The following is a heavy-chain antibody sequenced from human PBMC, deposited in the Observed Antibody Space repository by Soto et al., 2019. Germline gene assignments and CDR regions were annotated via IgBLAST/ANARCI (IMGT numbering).Heavy chain of an antibody. J-gene: IGHJ4*02. CDR2: IFYSGST. CDR1: GGSISSSSYY. D-gene: IGHD3-22*01. Sequence: SETLSLTCTVSGGSISSSSYYWGWIRQPPGKGLEWIGSIFYSGSTYYNPSLKSRVTISVDTSKNQFSLKLSSVTAADSAVYYCARSPAVVINYFDYWGQGTLVTVSS. V-gene: IGHV4-39*07. CDR3: ARSPAVVINYFDY.